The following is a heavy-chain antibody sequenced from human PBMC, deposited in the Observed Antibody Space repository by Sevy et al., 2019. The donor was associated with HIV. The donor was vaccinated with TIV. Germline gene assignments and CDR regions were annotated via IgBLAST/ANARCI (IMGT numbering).Heavy chain of an antibody. V-gene: IGHV1-8*01. J-gene: IGHJ5*01. CDR1: GYTFTSYD. Sequence: ASVKVSCKASGYTFTSYDINWVRQATGQGLDWMGWRNRNRGNTGNEQKFQGRVTMTRNTSISTAYMELSSLRSEDTAVYYCARDPSEEGFSYGPFDSWGQGILVTVSS. D-gene: IGHD5-18*01. CDR3: ARDPSEEGFSYGPFDS. CDR2: RNRNRGNT.